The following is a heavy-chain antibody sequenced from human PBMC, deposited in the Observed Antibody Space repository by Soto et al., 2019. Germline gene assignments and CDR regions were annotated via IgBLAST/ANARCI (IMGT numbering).Heavy chain of an antibody. Sequence: GESLKISCKGSGYSFTSYWISWVRQMPGKGLEWMGRIDPSDSYTNYSPSFQGHVTISADKSISTAYLQWSSLKASDTAMYYCAITYYYDSSGYYRNYFDYWGQGTLVTVSS. D-gene: IGHD3-22*01. CDR1: GYSFTSYW. CDR2: IDPSDSYT. V-gene: IGHV5-10-1*01. CDR3: AITYYYDSSGYYRNYFDY. J-gene: IGHJ4*02.